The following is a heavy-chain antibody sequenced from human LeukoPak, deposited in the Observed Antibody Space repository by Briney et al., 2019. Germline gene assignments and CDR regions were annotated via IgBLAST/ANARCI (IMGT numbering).Heavy chain of an antibody. CDR3: AIMDIVANLDAFDI. CDR2: IYYSGST. D-gene: IGHD5-12*01. V-gene: IGHV4-59*01. J-gene: IGHJ3*02. Sequence: SETLSLTCPASGGSISSYYWSWIRQPPGKGLEWIGYIYYSGSTNYNPSLKSRVTISVDTSKNQFSLRLSSVTAADTAVYYCAIMDIVANLDAFDIWGQGTMVTVSS. CDR1: GGSISSYY.